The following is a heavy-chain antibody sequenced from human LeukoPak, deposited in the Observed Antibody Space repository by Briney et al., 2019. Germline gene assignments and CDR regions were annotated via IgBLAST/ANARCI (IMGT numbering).Heavy chain of an antibody. V-gene: IGHV1-46*01. Sequence: ASVKVSCKASGYSFTTYFVHWVRQAPGQGLEWMGVINPSTGTKTYAQKFQGRVTMTRDTSTSTVYMELSSLISEDTAMYYCARLGYGEAFDIWGPGTRVTVSS. CDR3: ARLGYGEAFDI. D-gene: IGHD5-18*01. CDR2: INPSTGTK. CDR1: GYSFTTYF. J-gene: IGHJ3*02.